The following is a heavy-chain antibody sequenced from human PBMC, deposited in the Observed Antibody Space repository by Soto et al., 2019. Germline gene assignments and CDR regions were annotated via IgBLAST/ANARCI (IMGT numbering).Heavy chain of an antibody. CDR2: ISGSGGST. J-gene: IGHJ5*02. CDR1: GFTFSSYA. V-gene: IGHV3-23*01. CDR3: AKDRLSGYDRSPITVDP. Sequence: SLRLSCAASGFTFSSYAMSWVRQAPGKGLEWVSAISGSGGSTYYADSVKGRFTISRDNSKNTLYLQMNGLRAEDTAVYYCAKDRLSGYDRSPITVDPWGQGTLVTGSS. D-gene: IGHD5-12*01.